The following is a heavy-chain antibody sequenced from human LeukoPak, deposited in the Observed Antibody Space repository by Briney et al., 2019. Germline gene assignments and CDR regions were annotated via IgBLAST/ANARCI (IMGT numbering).Heavy chain of an antibody. V-gene: IGHV3-23*01. D-gene: IGHD6-13*01. CDR2: ISGSGGST. Sequence: PGGSLRLSCAASGFTFSSCAMSWVRQAPGKGLEWVSAISGSGGSTYYADSVKGRFTISRDNSKNTLYLQMNSLRAEDTAVYYCAKDRKAAARFGAFDYWGQGTLVTVSS. J-gene: IGHJ4*02. CDR1: GFTFSSCA. CDR3: AKDRKAAARFGAFDY.